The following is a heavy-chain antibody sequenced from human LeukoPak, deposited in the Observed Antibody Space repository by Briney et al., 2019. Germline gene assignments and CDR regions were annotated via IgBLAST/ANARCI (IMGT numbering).Heavy chain of an antibody. V-gene: IGHV4-61*08. CDR1: GGSISSGGNS. CDR2: IYYSGST. Sequence: SETLSLTCAVSGGSISSGGNSWSWIRQPPGKGLEWIGYIYYSGSTNYNPSLKSRVTISVDTSKNQFSLKLSSVTAADTAVYYCARYGSGSYYTVAIDYWAREPWSPSPQ. J-gene: IGHJ4*02. CDR3: ARYGSGSYYTVAIDY. D-gene: IGHD3-10*01.